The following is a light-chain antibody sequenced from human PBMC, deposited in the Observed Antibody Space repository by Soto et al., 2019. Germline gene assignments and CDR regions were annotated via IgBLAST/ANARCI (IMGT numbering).Light chain of an antibody. CDR2: EVS. V-gene: IGLV2-8*01. CDR3: SSYTGSHNVL. CDR1: SSDVGDYNY. J-gene: IGLJ2*01. Sequence: QSVLTQPPSASGSSGQSVTISCTGTSSDVGDYNYVSWYQQHPGKAPKLMIYEVSKRPSGVPDRFSGSKSGNTASLTVSGLQAEDEADYYCSSYTGSHNVLFGGGT.